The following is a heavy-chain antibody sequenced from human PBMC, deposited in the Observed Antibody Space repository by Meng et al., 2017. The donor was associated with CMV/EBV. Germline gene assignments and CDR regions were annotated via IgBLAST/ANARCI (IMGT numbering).Heavy chain of an antibody. D-gene: IGHD6-13*01. CDR1: GGPISSYY. CDR3: AREMPIAAAGCFDY. J-gene: IGHJ4*02. V-gene: IGHV4-4*07. Sequence: VPPQAVGPGLGKPSETLALPRTVSGGPISSYYWSWIRQPAGKGLEWIGRIYTSGSTNYNPSLKSRVTMSVDTSKNQFSLKLSSVTAADTAVYYCAREMPIAAAGCFDYWGQGTLVTVSS. CDR2: IYTSGST.